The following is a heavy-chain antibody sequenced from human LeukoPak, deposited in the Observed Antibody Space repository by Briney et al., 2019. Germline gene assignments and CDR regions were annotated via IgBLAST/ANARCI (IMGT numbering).Heavy chain of an antibody. J-gene: IGHJ5*02. Sequence: GGSLRLSCAASGFTFSSYDMHWVRQATGKGLEWVSAIGTAGDTYYPGSVKGRFTISRENAKNPLYLQMNSLRAEDTAVYYCARAGYSSRIEWFDPWGQGTLVTVSS. V-gene: IGHV3-13*01. CDR2: IGTAGDT. D-gene: IGHD6-13*01. CDR3: ARAGYSSRIEWFDP. CDR1: GFTFSSYD.